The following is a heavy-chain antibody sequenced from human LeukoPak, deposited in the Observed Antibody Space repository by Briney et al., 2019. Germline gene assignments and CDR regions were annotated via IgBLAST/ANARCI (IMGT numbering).Heavy chain of an antibody. CDR2: IIPIFGIA. Sequence: SVKVSCKASGGTFSSYAISWVRQAPGQGLEWMGRIIPIFGIANYAQKFQGRVTITADKSTSTAYMEPSSLRSEDTAVYYCASPNYYDSRAFDIWGQGTMVTVSS. CDR3: ASPNYYDSRAFDI. CDR1: GGTFSSYA. V-gene: IGHV1-69*04. D-gene: IGHD3-22*01. J-gene: IGHJ3*02.